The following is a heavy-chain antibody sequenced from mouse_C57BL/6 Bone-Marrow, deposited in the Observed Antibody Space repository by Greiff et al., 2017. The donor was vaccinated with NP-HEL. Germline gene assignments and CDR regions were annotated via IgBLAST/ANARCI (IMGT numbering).Heavy chain of an antibody. CDR1: GYTFTSYW. CDR2: IHPNSGST. D-gene: IGHD2-10*02. J-gene: IGHJ2*01. CDR3: ARWYGNSSDY. Sequence: QVQLQQSGAELVKPGASVKLSCKASGYTFTSYWMHWVKQRPGQGLEWIGMIHPNSGSTNYNEKFKSKATLTVDKSSSTAYMQLSSLTSEDSAVYYCARWYGNSSDYWGQGTTLTVSS. V-gene: IGHV1-64*01.